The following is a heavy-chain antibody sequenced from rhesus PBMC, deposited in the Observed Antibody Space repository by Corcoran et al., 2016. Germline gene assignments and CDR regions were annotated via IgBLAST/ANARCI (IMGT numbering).Heavy chain of an antibody. CDR2: ISYTAKTI. Sequence: EVQLVESGGGLVQPGGSLRLSCAASGFTFSSYDMSWVRQAPGTGLEWVAYISYTAKTIDLPDSVEGRFTVPRANAKNAPSLQMSSLRAEDTAVYYCTRTQNRFDVWGPGVLVTVSS. CDR3: TRTQNRFDV. J-gene: IGHJ5-1*01. CDR1: GFTFSSYD. V-gene: IGHV3-136*01. D-gene: IGHD3S6*01.